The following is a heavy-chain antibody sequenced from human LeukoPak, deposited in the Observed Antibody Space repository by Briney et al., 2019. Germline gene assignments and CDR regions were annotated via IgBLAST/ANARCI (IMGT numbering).Heavy chain of an antibody. D-gene: IGHD3-22*01. Sequence: GGSLRLSCAASGLTFSDYYMSWIRQAPGKGLEWVSYISSSGNTIYYADSVKGRFTISRDNAKNSLYLQMNSLRAEDTAVYYCARDAYYYDSSGYYVYWGQGTLVTVSS. J-gene: IGHJ4*02. CDR1: GLTFSDYY. V-gene: IGHV3-11*04. CDR2: ISSSGNTI. CDR3: ARDAYYYDSSGYYVY.